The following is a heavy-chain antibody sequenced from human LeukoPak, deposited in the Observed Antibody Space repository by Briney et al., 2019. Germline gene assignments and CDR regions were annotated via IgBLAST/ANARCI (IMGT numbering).Heavy chain of an antibody. D-gene: IGHD3-10*01. Sequence: GASVKVSCKASGYTFTGYYMHWVRQAPGQGLEWMGWINPNSGGTNYAQKFQGRVTMTRDTSISTAYMELRSLRSDDTAVYYCARDNEGSLWFGELGPLNWFDPWGQGTLVTVSS. CDR2: INPNSGGT. CDR3: ARDNEGSLWFGELGPLNWFDP. CDR1: GYTFTGYY. J-gene: IGHJ5*02. V-gene: IGHV1-2*02.